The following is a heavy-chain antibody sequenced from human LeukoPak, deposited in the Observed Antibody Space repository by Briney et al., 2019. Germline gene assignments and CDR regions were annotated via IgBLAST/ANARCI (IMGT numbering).Heavy chain of an antibody. Sequence: SVKVSCKASGGTFSSYAISWVRQAPGQGLEWMGGIIPMFGTANYAQKFQGRVTVTADESTSTAYMELSSLRSEDTAVYYCARACQPLGGLSFPDYWGQGTLVTVSS. D-gene: IGHD3-16*02. CDR1: GGTFSSYA. CDR3: ARACQPLGGLSFPDY. J-gene: IGHJ4*02. V-gene: IGHV1-69*13. CDR2: IIPMFGTA.